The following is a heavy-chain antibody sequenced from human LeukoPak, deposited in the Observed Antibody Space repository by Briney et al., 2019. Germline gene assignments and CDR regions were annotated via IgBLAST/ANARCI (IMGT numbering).Heavy chain of an antibody. Sequence: TLSLTCTVSGSSISSDYYWGWIRQPPGKALEWLALIYWDDDKRYSPSLKSRLTITKDTSKNQVVLTMTNMDPVDTATYYCAHNYYDSSGYYFQINFDYWGQGTLVTVSS. V-gene: IGHV2-5*02. CDR2: IYWDDDK. CDR1: GSSISSDYYW. D-gene: IGHD3-22*01. CDR3: AHNYYDSSGYYFQINFDY. J-gene: IGHJ4*02.